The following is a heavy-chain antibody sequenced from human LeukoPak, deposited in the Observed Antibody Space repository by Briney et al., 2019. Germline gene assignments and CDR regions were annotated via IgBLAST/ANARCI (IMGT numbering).Heavy chain of an antibody. Sequence: SETLSLTCTVSGDPISSYHWSGVRQPAGKGRECLGRFYTSGKTNHSRSLKGPVTMSVDTSKNQFSLNLSSVTAAEKAVYYCARGPPAVIYPVYYYYGMDVWGQGTTVTVSS. D-gene: IGHD3-16*02. V-gene: IGHV4-4*07. CDR1: GDPISSYH. J-gene: IGHJ6*02. CDR3: ARGPPAVIYPVYYYYGMDV. CDR2: FYTSGKT.